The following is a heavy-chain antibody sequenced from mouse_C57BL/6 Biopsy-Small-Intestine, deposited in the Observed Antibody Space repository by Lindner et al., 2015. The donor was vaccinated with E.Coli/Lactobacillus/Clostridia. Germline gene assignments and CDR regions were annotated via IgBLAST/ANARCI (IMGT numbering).Heavy chain of an antibody. CDR3: ARCPYGSSYGFAY. CDR2: IYPGDGDT. V-gene: IGHV1-80*01. CDR1: GYAFSSSW. Sequence: VQLQESGPELVKPGASVKISCKASGYAFSSSWMNWVKQRPGKGLEWIGQIYPGDGDTNYNGKFKGKATLTADKSSSTAYMQLSSLTSEDSAVYFCARCPYGSSYGFAYWGQGTLVTVSA. D-gene: IGHD1-1*01. J-gene: IGHJ3*01.